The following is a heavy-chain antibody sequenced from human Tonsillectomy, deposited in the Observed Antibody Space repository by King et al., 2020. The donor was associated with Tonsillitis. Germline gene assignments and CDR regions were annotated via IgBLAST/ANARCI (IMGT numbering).Heavy chain of an antibody. CDR2: ISISGSAI. V-gene: IGHV3-11*01. D-gene: IGHD3-10*01. Sequence: VQLVESGGGLVKPGGSLRLSCAASGLTFSDYYMSWIRQAPGKGLEWVSYISISGSAIYYADSVKGRFTISRDNAKNSLYLQMNSLRAEDTAVYYCGGAYYYGSGSYRIYYGMDVWGQGTTVTVSS. J-gene: IGHJ6*02. CDR3: GGAYYYGSGSYRIYYGMDV. CDR1: GLTFSDYY.